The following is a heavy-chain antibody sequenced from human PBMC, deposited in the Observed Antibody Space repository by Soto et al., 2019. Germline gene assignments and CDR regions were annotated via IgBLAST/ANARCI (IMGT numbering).Heavy chain of an antibody. V-gene: IGHV1-69*02. CDR2: IIPLIALP. J-gene: IGHJ4*02. Sequence: QVQLVQSGAEVKKPGSSVKVSCKASGGAFSSYTISWVRQVAGQGLEWMGRIIPLIALPVYAQNFQGRVTIPADKSTTTAYLEVNSLKSGATAVYYCSFRDWKAHVASWGQGTQVIVSS. CDR3: SFRDWKAHVAS. D-gene: IGHD1-1*01. CDR1: GGAFSSYT.